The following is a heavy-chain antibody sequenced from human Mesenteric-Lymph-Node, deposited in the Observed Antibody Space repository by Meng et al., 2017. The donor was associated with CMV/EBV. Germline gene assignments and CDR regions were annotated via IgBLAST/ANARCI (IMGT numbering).Heavy chain of an antibody. J-gene: IGHJ4*02. CDR3: AKDDIVVVPAA. CDR2: ISGSGGST. D-gene: IGHD2-2*01. V-gene: IGHV3-23*01. CDR1: GFTFSNYA. Sequence: GESLKISCAASGFTFSNYAMSWVRQAPGKGLEWVSAISGSGGSTYYADSVKGRFTISRDNSKNTLYLQMNSLRAEDTAVYYCAKDDIVVVPAAWGQGTLVTVSS.